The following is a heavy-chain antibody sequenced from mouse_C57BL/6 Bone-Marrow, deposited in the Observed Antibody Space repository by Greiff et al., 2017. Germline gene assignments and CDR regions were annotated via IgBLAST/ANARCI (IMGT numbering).Heavy chain of an antibody. CDR3: ADDSAVYYCAWSYYFDY. CDR1: YTFSRRVH. J-gene: IGHJ2*01. V-gene: IGHV1-87*01. Sequence: QVQLQQSGPELARPWASVKISCPAFYTFSRRVHFAIRDTNYWMQWVKKRPGQGLEWIGALYPGNGDTSYNQKFKGKATLTADKSSTTTYMQLSSLTADDSAVYYCAWSYYFDYWGQGTTLTVSS. CDR2: GQGLEWIG.